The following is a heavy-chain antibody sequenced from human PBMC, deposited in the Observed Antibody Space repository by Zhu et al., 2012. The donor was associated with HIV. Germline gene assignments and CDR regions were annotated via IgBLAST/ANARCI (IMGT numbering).Heavy chain of an antibody. CDR2: IDHGGST. CDR1: GGSFSGYY. CDR3: ARHSRYDIVTGWGHFDF. J-gene: IGHJ4*02. V-gene: IGHV4-34*01. Sequence: QVQLQQWGAGLLKPSETLSLTCAVYGGSFSGYYWSWIRQSPEKGLEWIGEIDHGGSTDYSPSLKSRVTISVDRSKNQFSLKLTSVSAADTAVYYCARHSRYDIVTGWGHFDFWGQGPWSPSPQ. D-gene: IGHD3-9*01.